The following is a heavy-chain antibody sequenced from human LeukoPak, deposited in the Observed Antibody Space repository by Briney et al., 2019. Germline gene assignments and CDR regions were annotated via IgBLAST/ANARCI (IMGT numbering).Heavy chain of an antibody. V-gene: IGHV4-39*07. CDR1: GGSISSSSYY. CDR2: INHSGST. CDR3: ARGGPPVVY. Sequence: PSETLSLTCTVSGGSISSSSYYWSWIRQPPGKGLEWIGEINHSGSTNYNPSLKSRVTISVDTSKNQFSLKLSSVTAADTAVYYCARGGPPVVYWGQGTLVTVSS. J-gene: IGHJ4*02.